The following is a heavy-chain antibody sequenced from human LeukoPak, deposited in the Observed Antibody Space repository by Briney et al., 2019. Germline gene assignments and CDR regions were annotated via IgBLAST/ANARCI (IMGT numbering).Heavy chain of an antibody. CDR1: GFTFSSYW. CDR3: ARDYSG. Sequence: GGSLRLSCAASGFTFSSYWMSWVRQAPGKGLEWLANIKQDGTEKNYLNSVKGRFTVSRDNAKNSLYLQMNSLRAEDTAVYYCARDYSGWGQGTLVTVSS. J-gene: IGHJ4*02. D-gene: IGHD1-26*01. V-gene: IGHV3-7*01. CDR2: IKQDGTEK.